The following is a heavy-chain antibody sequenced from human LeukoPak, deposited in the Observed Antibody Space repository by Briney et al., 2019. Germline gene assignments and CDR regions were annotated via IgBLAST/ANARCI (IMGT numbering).Heavy chain of an antibody. J-gene: IGHJ4*02. Sequence: ASVKVSCKASGYTFTCYYMHWVRQAPGQGLEGMGWINPNSGGTNYAQKFQGRVTMTRDTSISTAYMELSRLRSDDTAVYYCARASWGQLVLDYWGQGTLVTVSS. CDR2: INPNSGGT. CDR3: ARASWGQLVLDY. V-gene: IGHV1-2*02. CDR1: GYTFTCYY. D-gene: IGHD6-6*01.